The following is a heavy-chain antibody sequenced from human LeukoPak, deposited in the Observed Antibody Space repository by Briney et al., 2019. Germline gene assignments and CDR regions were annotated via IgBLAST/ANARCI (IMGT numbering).Heavy chain of an antibody. CDR2: IWYDGSNK. V-gene: IGHV3-33*08. CDR3: ARELSSSWYPIDYYYYGMDV. D-gene: IGHD6-13*01. CDR1: GFTFSSYA. Sequence: GGSLRLSCAATGFTFSSYAMSWVRQAPGKGLEWVAVIWYDGSNKYYADSVKGRFTISRDNSKNTLYLQMNSPRAEDTAVYYCARELSSSWYPIDYYYYGMDVWGQGTTVTVSS. J-gene: IGHJ6*02.